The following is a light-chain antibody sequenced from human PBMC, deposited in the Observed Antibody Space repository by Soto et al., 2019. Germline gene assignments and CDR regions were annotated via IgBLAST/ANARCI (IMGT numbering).Light chain of an antibody. V-gene: IGKV1-27*01. Sequence: DIQMTQSPSSLSASVGDRVTITCRASQGIIDYLAWYQQKPGKPPKLLIYGASTLQSGVPSRFSGSGAGTDFSLTISSLQPEDVATYYCQKYDRAPQTFGPGTKVEIK. J-gene: IGKJ1*01. CDR1: QGIIDY. CDR2: GAS. CDR3: QKYDRAPQT.